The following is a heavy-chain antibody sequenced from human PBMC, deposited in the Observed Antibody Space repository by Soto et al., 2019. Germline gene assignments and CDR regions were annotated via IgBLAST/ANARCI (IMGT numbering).Heavy chain of an antibody. CDR2: IVTSSAYT. D-gene: IGHD6-13*01. CDR3: ARLRASSWYMGGYLDY. CDR1: GFTFSDFY. J-gene: IGHJ4*02. V-gene: IGHV3-11*06. Sequence: GVSLRLSCAASGFTFSDFYMSWIRQAPGKGLEYVSYIVTSSAYTNYADSVKGRFTISRDNAKNSLYLEMNSLRAEDTAVYYCARLRASSWYMGGYLDYWGQGTLVTVSS.